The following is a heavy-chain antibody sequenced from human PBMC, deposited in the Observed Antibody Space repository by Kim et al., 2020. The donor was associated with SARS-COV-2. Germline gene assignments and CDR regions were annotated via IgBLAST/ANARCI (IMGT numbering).Heavy chain of an antibody. CDR1: GFTFSSYS. CDR3: ARVVVTDSNSWEPRGLGMDV. D-gene: IGHD6-13*01. J-gene: IGHJ6*02. CDR2: ISSSSSYI. Sequence: GGSLRLSCAASGFTFSSYSRNWVRQAPGKGLEWVSYISSSSSYIYYADPVKGRFTISRDNAKNSLYLQMNSLRAEDTAVYYWARVVVTDSNSWEPRGLGMDVWGQRTTVTVSS. V-gene: IGHV3-21*01.